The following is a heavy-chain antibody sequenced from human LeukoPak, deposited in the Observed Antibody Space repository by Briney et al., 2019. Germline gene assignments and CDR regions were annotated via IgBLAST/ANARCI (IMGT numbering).Heavy chain of an antibody. D-gene: IGHD4-11*01. CDR3: ARYDYSDYGIAY. V-gene: IGHV3-7*01. Sequence: PGGSLRLSCAASGFTFSSYWMTWVRQAPGKGLECVANIKRDGSEKYYVDSVKGRFTISRDNAKNSLYLQMNSLGAEDTAMYYCARYDYSDYGIAYWGQGTLVTVSS. CDR1: GFTFSSYW. J-gene: IGHJ4*02. CDR2: IKRDGSEK.